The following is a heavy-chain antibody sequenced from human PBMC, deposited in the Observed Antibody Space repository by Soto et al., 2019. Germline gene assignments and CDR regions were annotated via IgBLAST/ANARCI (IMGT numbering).Heavy chain of an antibody. Sequence: QLQLQESGPGLVKPSETLSLTSTVSGGSITGAYYYWSWIRQSPAKGLEYIGSIQYSGRTYYNPSIQGRVTLSVDTSNNQFSLRLVSATAADTAVYYCARHGSGPYYPIDYWGQGTLVTVSS. CDR1: GGSITGAYYY. D-gene: IGHD3-10*01. CDR3: ARHGSGPYYPIDY. V-gene: IGHV4-39*01. J-gene: IGHJ4*02. CDR2: IQYSGRT.